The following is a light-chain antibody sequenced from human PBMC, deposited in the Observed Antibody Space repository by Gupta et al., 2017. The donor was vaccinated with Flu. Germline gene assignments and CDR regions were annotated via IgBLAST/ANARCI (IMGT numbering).Light chain of an antibody. J-gene: IGKJ1*01. CDR3: QHSYNVPLT. Sequence: DIKLTQPRSSLPGSVGERATISCRASQSISNRLDWYQQKPGKAPKLLIYDASTWESGVPARFGGSGSGTDFTLTISSLEPEDFATYYCQHSYNVPLTFGRGTEVEIK. V-gene: IGKV1-39*01. CDR2: DAS. CDR1: QSISNR.